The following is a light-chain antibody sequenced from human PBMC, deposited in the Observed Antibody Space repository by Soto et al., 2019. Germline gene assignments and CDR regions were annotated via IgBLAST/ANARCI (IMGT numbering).Light chain of an antibody. CDR1: SSDVGGYNY. V-gene: IGLV2-14*01. Sequence: QSVLTQPASVSGSPGQSITISCTGTSSDVGGYNYVSWYQQHPGKAPKLMIYEVTNRPSGVSDRFSGSKSGYTASLTISGLQADDEADYYCSSYTSGSTLVFXTGTKVTV. CDR2: EVT. CDR3: SSYTSGSTLV. J-gene: IGLJ1*01.